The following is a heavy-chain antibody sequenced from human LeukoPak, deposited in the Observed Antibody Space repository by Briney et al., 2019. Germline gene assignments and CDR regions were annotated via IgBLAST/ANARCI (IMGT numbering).Heavy chain of an antibody. CDR2: ISGSGDT. CDR1: GFTYSIYA. Sequence: GGSLRLSCAVSGFTYSIYAMSWVRQAPGKGLEGVSTISGSGDTYYVDSVKGRFTISRDNSKNTLYLQMNSLRAEDTAVYYCAKERYSYGYWRYFDYWGQGTLVTVSS. D-gene: IGHD5-18*01. CDR3: AKERYSYGYWRYFDY. V-gene: IGHV3-23*01. J-gene: IGHJ4*02.